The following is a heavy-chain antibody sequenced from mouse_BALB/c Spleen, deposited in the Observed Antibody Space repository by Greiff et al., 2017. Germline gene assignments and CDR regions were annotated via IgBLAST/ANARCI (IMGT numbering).Heavy chain of an antibody. J-gene: IGHJ3*01. D-gene: IGHD2-14*01. CDR2: IWSGGST. Sequence: VQLKESGPGLVQPSQSLSITCTVSGFSLTSYGVHWVRQSPGKGLEWLGVIWSGGSTDYNAAFISRLSISKDNSKSQVFFKMNSLQANDTAIYYCARGVRREAWFAYWGQGTLVTVSA. V-gene: IGHV2-2*02. CDR3: ARGVRREAWFAY. CDR1: GFSLTSYG.